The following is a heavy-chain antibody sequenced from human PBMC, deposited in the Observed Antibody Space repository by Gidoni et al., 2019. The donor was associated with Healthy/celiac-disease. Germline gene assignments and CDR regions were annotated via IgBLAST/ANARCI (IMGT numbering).Heavy chain of an antibody. D-gene: IGHD5-18*01. CDR3: ARSADTAMAPDY. V-gene: IGHV4-61*02. CDR1: GGSISSGSYY. CDR2: IYTSGST. J-gene: IGHJ4*02. Sequence: QVQLQESGPGLVKPSQTLSPTCTVPGGSISSGSYYWSWIRQPAGKGLEWLGRIYTSGSTNYNPSLKSRVTISVDTSKNQFSLKLSSVTAADTAVYYCARSADTAMAPDYWGQGTLVTVSS.